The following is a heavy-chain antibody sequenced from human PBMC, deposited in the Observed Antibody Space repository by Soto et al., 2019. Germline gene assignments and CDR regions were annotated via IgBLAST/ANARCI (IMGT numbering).Heavy chain of an antibody. CDR1: GGTFSSYA. Sequence: EASVKVSCKASGGTFSSYAISWVRQAPGQGLEWMGGIIPIFGTANYAQKFQGRVTITADESTSTAYMELSSLRSEDTAVYYCARHGSGYSYGYGKPFDYWGQGTLVTVSS. CDR3: ARHGSGYSYGYGKPFDY. V-gene: IGHV1-69*13. CDR2: IIPIFGTA. J-gene: IGHJ4*02. D-gene: IGHD5-18*01.